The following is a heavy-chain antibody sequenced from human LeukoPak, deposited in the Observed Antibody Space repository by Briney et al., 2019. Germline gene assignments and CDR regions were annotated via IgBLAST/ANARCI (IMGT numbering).Heavy chain of an antibody. D-gene: IGHD2-15*01. V-gene: IGHV4-4*07. CDR2: IYTSGST. CDR3: ARDAQLTRVVAATYYYYYMDV. J-gene: IGHJ6*03. Sequence: SETLSLTCTVSGGSLSSYYWSWIRQPAGKGLEWIGRIYTSGSTNYNPSLKSRVTMSVDTSKNQFSLKLSSVTAADTAVYYCARDAQLTRVVAATYYYYYMDVWGKGTTVTVSS. CDR1: GGSLSSYY.